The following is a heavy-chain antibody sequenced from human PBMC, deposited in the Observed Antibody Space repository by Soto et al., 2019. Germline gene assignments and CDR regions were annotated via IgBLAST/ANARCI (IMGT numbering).Heavy chain of an antibody. CDR1: GISISKNY. CDR3: ARDTAIATNDF. D-gene: IGHD1-1*01. J-gene: IGHJ4*02. CDR2: IYYTGRT. Sequence: SETLSLTCTVSGISISKNYWSWIRQPPGKGLEWIGYIYYTGRTKYNPALESRVTMSVDTSGNQFSLKLSSVTAADTAIYYCARDTAIATNDFWGQGALVTVSS. V-gene: IGHV4-59*01.